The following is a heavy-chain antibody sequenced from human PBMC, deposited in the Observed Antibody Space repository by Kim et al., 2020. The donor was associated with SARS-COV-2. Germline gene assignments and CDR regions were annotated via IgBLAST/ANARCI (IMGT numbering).Heavy chain of an antibody. V-gene: IGHV3-9*01. D-gene: IGHD2-15*01. CDR3: AKRGYCSGGSCSDAFDI. Sequence: VKRRFTISRDNAKNSLYLQMNSLRAEDTALYYCAKRGYCSGGSCSDAFDIWGQGTMVTVSS. J-gene: IGHJ3*02.